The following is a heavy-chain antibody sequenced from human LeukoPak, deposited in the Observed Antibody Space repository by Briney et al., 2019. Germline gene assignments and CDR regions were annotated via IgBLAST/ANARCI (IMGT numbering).Heavy chain of an antibody. CDR1: GYTFTSYD. CDR3: ARAITYYDILTGYPIGDYYMDV. V-gene: IGHV1-8*01. CDR2: MNPNSGNT. D-gene: IGHD3-9*01. J-gene: IGHJ6*03. Sequence: GASVKVSCTAPGYTFTSYDINWGRQATGQGLGWRGWMNPNSGNTGYGEKFQGRDTMTRNPSISTAHMQLSSLRSEDTAVYYCARAITYYDILTGYPIGDYYMDVWGKGTTVTVSS.